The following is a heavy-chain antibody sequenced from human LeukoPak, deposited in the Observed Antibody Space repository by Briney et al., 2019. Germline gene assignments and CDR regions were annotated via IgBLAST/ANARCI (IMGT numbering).Heavy chain of an antibody. Sequence: GASVKVSCKASGYTFTSYYMHWVRQAPGQGLEWMGIINPSGGSTSYAQKFQGRVTMTRDTSTSTVYMELSSLRSEDTAVYYCARAQRGIVVVPAADLFDYWGQGTLVTVSS. D-gene: IGHD2-2*01. V-gene: IGHV1-46*01. CDR3: ARAQRGIVVVPAADLFDY. J-gene: IGHJ4*02. CDR2: INPSGGST. CDR1: GYTFTSYY.